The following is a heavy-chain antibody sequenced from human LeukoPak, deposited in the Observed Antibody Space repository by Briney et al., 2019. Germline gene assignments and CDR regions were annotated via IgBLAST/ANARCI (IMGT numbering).Heavy chain of an antibody. J-gene: IGHJ4*02. CDR3: AKDARRTSGWYYFDY. Sequence: PGGSLRLSCTASGFTFSSYGMGWVRQAPGKGLEWVSAITNSGDSTYFADSMKGRFTISRDNSKNTLYLQMNSLRADDTAVYYCAKDARRTSGWYYFDYWGQGTLVTVCS. CDR1: GFTFSSYG. CDR2: ITNSGDST. V-gene: IGHV3-23*01. D-gene: IGHD6-19*01.